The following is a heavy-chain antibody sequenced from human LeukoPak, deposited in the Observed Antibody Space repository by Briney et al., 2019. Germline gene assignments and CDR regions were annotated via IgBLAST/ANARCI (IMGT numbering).Heavy chain of an antibody. D-gene: IGHD3-3*01. V-gene: IGHV1-2*02. CDR2: INPNSGGT. CDR1: GYTFTGYQ. Sequence: ASVKVSCKASGYTFTGYQMHWVRQAPGQGLEWMGWINPNSGGTNYAQKFQGRVTMTRDTSISTAYMELSGLRSDDTAVYYCASIPNYDFWSGYYIQVYWGQGTLVTVSS. CDR3: ASIPNYDFWSGYYIQVY. J-gene: IGHJ4*02.